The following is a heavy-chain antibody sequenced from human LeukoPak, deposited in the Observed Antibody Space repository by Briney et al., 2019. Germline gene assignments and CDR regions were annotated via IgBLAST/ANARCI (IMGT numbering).Heavy chain of an antibody. CDR2: ISGSGVMT. Sequence: PGGSLRLSCAASGFTFSDYAMTWVRQAPGKGLEWVATISGSGVMTYYADSMKGRFTVSGDNSKNTVYLQMSSLTAADTAVYYCAKDRSIGTYYTFDHWGQGTLVTVSS. V-gene: IGHV3-23*01. J-gene: IGHJ4*02. CDR1: GFTFSDYA. CDR3: AKDRSIGTYYTFDH. D-gene: IGHD1-26*01.